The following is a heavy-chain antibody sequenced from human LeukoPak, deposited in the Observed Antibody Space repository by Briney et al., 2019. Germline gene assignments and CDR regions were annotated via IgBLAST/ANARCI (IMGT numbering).Heavy chain of an antibody. CDR2: IYSGGST. V-gene: IGHV3-53*01. CDR1: GFTFSNYV. D-gene: IGHD6-13*01. Sequence: GGSLRLSCAASGFTFSNYVMSWVRQAPGKGLEWVSVIYSGGSTYYADSVKGRFTISRNKSKNTLYLQMNSLRAEDTAVYYCARALAAAAPYGMDVWGQGTTVTVSS. J-gene: IGHJ6*02. CDR3: ARALAAAAPYGMDV.